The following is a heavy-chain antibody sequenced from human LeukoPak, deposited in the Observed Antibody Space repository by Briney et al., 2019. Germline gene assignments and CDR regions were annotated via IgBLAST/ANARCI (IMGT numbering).Heavy chain of an antibody. CDR2: ISSSGSTI. V-gene: IGHV3-48*03. CDR3: ARDANDGSGDPYYYMDV. Sequence: GGSLRPSCVVSGFTFSSYEMNWVRQAPGKGLEWVSYISSSGSTIYYADSVKGRFTISRDNAKNSLYLQMNSLRAEDTAVYYCARDANDGSGDPYYYMDVWGKGTTVTVSS. CDR1: GFTFSSYE. J-gene: IGHJ6*03. D-gene: IGHD3-10*01.